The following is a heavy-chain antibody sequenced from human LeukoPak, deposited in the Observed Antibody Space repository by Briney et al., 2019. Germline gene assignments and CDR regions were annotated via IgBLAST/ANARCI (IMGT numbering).Heavy chain of an antibody. CDR3: ALSYYDFWSGIRN. CDR1: GGSISSSSYY. CDR2: IYYSGST. Sequence: SETLSLTCTVSGGSISSSSYYWGWIRQPPGKGLEWIGSIYYSGSTYYNPSLKSRVTISVDTSKNQFSLKLSSVTAADTAVYYCALSYYDFWSGIRNWGQGTLVTVSS. J-gene: IGHJ4*02. D-gene: IGHD3-3*01. V-gene: IGHV4-39*07.